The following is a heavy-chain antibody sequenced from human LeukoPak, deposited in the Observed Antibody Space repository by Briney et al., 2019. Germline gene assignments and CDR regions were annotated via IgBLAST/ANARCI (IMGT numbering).Heavy chain of an antibody. CDR3: ARDQEGFDY. CDR2: IYPRDGST. V-gene: IGHV1-46*01. Sequence: ASVKVSCKASGYTFTSNYIHWVRQAPGQGLEWMGMIYPRDGSTSYAQKFQGGVTVTRDTSSSTVHMELSGLRSEDTAVYYCARDQEGFDYWGQGTLVTVSS. CDR1: GYTFTSNY. J-gene: IGHJ4*02.